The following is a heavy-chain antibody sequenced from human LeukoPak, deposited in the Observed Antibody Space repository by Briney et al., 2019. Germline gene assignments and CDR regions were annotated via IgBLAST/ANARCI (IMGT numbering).Heavy chain of an antibody. D-gene: IGHD3-10*01. CDR1: GFTVSSAY. CDR3: ARGGYGSSTYYNNFDF. CDR2: IYIGGST. Sequence: GGSLRLSCAASGFTVSSAYMTWVRQASGKGLEWVSVIYIGGSTYYADSVKGRFTVSRDNSRNTLYLQMNSLRTEDTAVYYCARGGYGSSTYYNNFDFWGQGTLVTVSS. J-gene: IGHJ4*02. V-gene: IGHV3-53*01.